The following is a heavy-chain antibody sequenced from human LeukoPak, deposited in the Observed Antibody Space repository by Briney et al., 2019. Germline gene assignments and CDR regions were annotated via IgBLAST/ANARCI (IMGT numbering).Heavy chain of an antibody. CDR2: IKDDGSGK. V-gene: IGHV3-7*01. D-gene: IGHD6-13*01. Sequence: GGSLRLSCAASGLSFSSFGMSWVRQAPGKGLEWVANIKDDGSGKYSVDSLKGRFTIARDNAKNSLYLQMNILRAEDTAVYDCARVGYSSSWSPSDYWGQGALVTVSS. J-gene: IGHJ4*02. CDR1: GLSFSSFG. CDR3: ARVGYSSSWSPSDY.